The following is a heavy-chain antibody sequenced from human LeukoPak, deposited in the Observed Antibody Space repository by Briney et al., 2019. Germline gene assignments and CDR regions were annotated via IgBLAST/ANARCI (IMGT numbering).Heavy chain of an antibody. J-gene: IGHJ6*03. Sequence: GGSLRLSRAASGFTYSSYAMSCVPQAPGKALEWVSAISGSGGSTYSADSVKGRFTISRDNAKNSLYLQMNSLRAEDTAVYYCARDKTTVITPYYYYYYMDVWGKGTTVTISS. CDR3: ARDKTTVITPYYYYYYMDV. D-gene: IGHD4-23*01. CDR1: GFTYSSYA. V-gene: IGHV3-23*01. CDR2: ISGSGGST.